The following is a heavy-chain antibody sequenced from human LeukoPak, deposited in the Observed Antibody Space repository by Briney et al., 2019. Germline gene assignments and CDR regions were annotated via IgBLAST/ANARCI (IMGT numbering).Heavy chain of an antibody. CDR3: ARAWLQFQPAFDI. Sequence: PGGSLRLSCAASGFTFSSYEMNWVRQAPGKGLEWVSYISSSGSTIYYADSVKGRFTISRDNAKNSLYLQMNSLRAEDTAVYYCARAWLQFQPAFDIWGQGTMVTVSS. J-gene: IGHJ3*02. D-gene: IGHD5-24*01. CDR2: ISSSGSTI. V-gene: IGHV3-48*03. CDR1: GFTFSSYE.